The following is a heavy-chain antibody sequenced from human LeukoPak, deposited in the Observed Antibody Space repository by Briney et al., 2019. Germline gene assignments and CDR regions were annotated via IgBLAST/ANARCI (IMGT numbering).Heavy chain of an antibody. CDR3: ARDGGMVRPPVLYGMDV. CDR2: IWYDGSNK. CDR1: GFTFSSYG. Sequence: GRSLRLSCAASGFTFSSYGMHWVRQAPGKGLEWVAVIWYDGSNKYYADSVKGRFTISRDNSKNTLYLQMNSLRAEDTAVYYCARDGGMVRPPVLYGMDVWGQGTTVTVSS. J-gene: IGHJ6*02. V-gene: IGHV3-33*01. D-gene: IGHD3-10*01.